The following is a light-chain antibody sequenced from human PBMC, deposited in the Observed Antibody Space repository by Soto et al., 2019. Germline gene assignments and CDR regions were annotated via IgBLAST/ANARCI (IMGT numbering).Light chain of an antibody. CDR2: GAS. V-gene: IGKV3-20*01. Sequence: EIVLTQSPATLSLSPGERATLSCRASQSVSSYLAWYQQKPGQAPRLLIYGASSRATGIPDRFSGSGSGTDCTLTISRLEPEDFAVYYCQLYSRSPRQITFGQGTRLEIK. CDR1: QSVSSY. CDR3: QLYSRSPRQIT. J-gene: IGKJ5*01.